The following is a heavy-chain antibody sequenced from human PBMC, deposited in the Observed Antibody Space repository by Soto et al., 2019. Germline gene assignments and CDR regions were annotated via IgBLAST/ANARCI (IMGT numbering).Heavy chain of an antibody. Sequence: GGSLRLSCAASGFTFSSYAMSWVRQAPGKGLEWVSAISGSGDSTYYADSVKGRFAISRDNSKNTLYLQMNSLRAEDTAVYYCAKETYLDYSGSSGDYPWYYYGLDVWGQGSKVTVSS. CDR1: GFTFSSYA. CDR2: ISGSGDST. CDR3: AKETYLDYSGSSGDYPWYYYGLDV. J-gene: IGHJ6*02. D-gene: IGHD3-22*01. V-gene: IGHV3-23*01.